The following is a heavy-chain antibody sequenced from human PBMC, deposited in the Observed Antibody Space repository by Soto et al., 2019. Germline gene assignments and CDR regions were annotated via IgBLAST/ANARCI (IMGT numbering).Heavy chain of an antibody. CDR2: IYYTGST. V-gene: IGHV4-59*12. CDR3: ARPEGSGWFYFDS. Sequence: SETLSLTCTVSGGSISSYYWSWIRQPPGKGLEWIAYIYYTGSTNYNPSLKSRVTLSADTSKNQFSLKLNSVTAADTAMYYCARPEGSGWFYFDSWGQGSQVTVSS. CDR1: GGSISSYY. J-gene: IGHJ4*02. D-gene: IGHD6-13*01.